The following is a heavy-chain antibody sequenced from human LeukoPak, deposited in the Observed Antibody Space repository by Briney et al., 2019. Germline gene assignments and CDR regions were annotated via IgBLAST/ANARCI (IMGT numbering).Heavy chain of an antibody. D-gene: IGHD2-2*01. CDR3: ARGLRGSPAFDY. CDR1: GYTFTGYY. Sequence: GASVTVSCKASGYTFTGYYMHWVRQAPGQGLEWMGWINPNSGGTNYAQKFQGRVTITRNTSINTAYMELSRLRSDDTAVYYCARGLRGSPAFDYWGQGTLVTVSS. CDR2: INPNSGGT. V-gene: IGHV1-2*02. J-gene: IGHJ4*02.